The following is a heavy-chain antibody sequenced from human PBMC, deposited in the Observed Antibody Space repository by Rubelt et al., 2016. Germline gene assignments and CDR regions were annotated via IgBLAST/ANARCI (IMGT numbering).Heavy chain of an antibody. CDR2: ISTDGRST. Sequence: EVQLVESGGGLVKPGGSLRLSCAASGFTFTNYWTHWVRQAPGKGLVWISRISTDGRSTSYADSVKGRFTISRGNAKNTLYLEMNSLRVEDTAVYYCAKVRTGTTALTYYYYGMDVWGQGTTVTVSS. J-gene: IGHJ6*02. CDR1: GFTFTNYW. D-gene: IGHD1-1*01. V-gene: IGHV3-74*02. CDR3: AKVRTGTTALTYYYYGMDV.